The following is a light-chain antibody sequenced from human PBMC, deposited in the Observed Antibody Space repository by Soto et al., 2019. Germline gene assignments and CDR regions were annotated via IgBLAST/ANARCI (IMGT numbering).Light chain of an antibody. J-gene: IGKJ2*02. V-gene: IGKV1-39*01. Sequence: DLQMTQSPSSLSASVGDRVTITCRASQSISSYLNWYQQKPGKAPKLLIYAASSLQSGVPSRFSGSGSGTDFSLTISNLPPADFATYDCHQSYCNTPCTFGQGTKLEIK. CDR1: QSISSY. CDR2: AAS. CDR3: HQSYCNTPCT.